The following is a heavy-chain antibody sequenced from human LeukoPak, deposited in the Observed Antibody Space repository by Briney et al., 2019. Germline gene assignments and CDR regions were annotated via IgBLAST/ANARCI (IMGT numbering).Heavy chain of an antibody. V-gene: IGHV3-23*01. J-gene: IGHJ4*02. CDR1: GFTFSSYA. CDR2: ISGSGGST. CDR3: AKDDGSYYVEAPPELFY. Sequence: PGGSLRLSCAASGFTFSSYAMSWVRQAPGKGLEWVSAISGSGGSTYYADSVKGRFTISRDNSKNTLYLQMNSLRAEDTAVYYCAKDDGSYYVEAPPELFYWGQGTLVTVSS. D-gene: IGHD1-26*01.